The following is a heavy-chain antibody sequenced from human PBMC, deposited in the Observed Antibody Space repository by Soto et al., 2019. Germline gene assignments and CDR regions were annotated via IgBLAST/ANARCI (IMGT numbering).Heavy chain of an antibody. Sequence: QRKGLEWIGEINHSGSTNYNPSLKSRVTISVDTSKNQFSLKLSSVTAADTAVYYCARVGCSSTSCYRRSRGQNWFDTWGQRTL. J-gene: IGHJ5*02. V-gene: IGHV4-34*01. D-gene: IGHD2-2*02. CDR2: INHSGST. CDR3: ARVGCSSTSCYRRSRGQNWFDT.